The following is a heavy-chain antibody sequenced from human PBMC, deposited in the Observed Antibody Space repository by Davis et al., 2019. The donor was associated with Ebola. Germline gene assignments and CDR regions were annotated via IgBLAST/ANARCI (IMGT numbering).Heavy chain of an antibody. Sequence: GESLKISCAASGFTFSSYSMNWVRQAPGKGLEWVSSISSSSSYIHHPDSVKGRFTISRDNAKNSLYLQMNSLRAEDTAVYYCARVPTRYCSSTSCIPYYYYYMDVWGKGTTVTVSS. J-gene: IGHJ6*03. CDR2: ISSSSSYI. D-gene: IGHD2-2*01. V-gene: IGHV3-21*01. CDR3: ARVPTRYCSSTSCIPYYYYYMDV. CDR1: GFTFSSYS.